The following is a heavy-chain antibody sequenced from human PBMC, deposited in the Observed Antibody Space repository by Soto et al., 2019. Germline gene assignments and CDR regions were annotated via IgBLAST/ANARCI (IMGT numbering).Heavy chain of an antibody. J-gene: IGHJ4*02. CDR2: IRSKANSYAT. Sequence: EVQLVESGGGLVQPGGSLKLSCAASGFTFSGSAMHWVRQASGKGLEWVGRIRSKANSYATAYAASVKGRFTISRDDSKNTAYLQMNSLTTEDTAVYYCTVGAMVKYYFDYWGQGTLVTVSS. CDR3: TVGAMVKYYFDY. V-gene: IGHV3-73*02. D-gene: IGHD5-18*01. CDR1: GFTFSGSA.